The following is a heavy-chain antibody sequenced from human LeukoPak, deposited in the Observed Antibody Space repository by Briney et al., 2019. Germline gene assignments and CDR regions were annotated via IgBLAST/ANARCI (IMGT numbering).Heavy chain of an antibody. V-gene: IGHV1-69*05. D-gene: IGHD2-2*01. CDR3: ARENRGEYCSSTSCYYFDY. CDR2: IIPIFGTA. CDR1: GGTFSSYA. J-gene: IGHJ4*02. Sequence: ASVKVSCKASGGTFSSYAISWVRQAPGQGLEWMGRIIPIFGTANYAQKFQGRGTITTDESTSTAYMELSSLRSEETAVYNGARENRGEYCSSTSCYYFDYWGQGTLVTVSS.